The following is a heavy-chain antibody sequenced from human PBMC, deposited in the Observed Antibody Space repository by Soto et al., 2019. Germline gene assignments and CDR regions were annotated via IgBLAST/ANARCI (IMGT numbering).Heavy chain of an antibody. D-gene: IGHD3-3*01. J-gene: IGHJ4*02. CDR1: GGSFSGYY. CDR2: INHSGST. CDR3: ARAMYYDFWSGYYVSYYFDY. Sequence: SETLSLTCAVYGGSFSGYYWSWIRQPPGKGLEWIGEINHSGSTNHNPSLKSRVTISVDTSKNQFSLKLSSVTAADTAVYYCARAMYYDFWSGYYVSYYFDYWGQGTLVTVSS. V-gene: IGHV4-34*01.